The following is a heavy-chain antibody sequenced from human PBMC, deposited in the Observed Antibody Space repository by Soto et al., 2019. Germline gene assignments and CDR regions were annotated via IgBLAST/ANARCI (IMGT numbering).Heavy chain of an antibody. D-gene: IGHD1-1*01. CDR1: GFIFSDYA. V-gene: IGHV3-30*03. CDR3: TSVSIERSTNDAFDI. CDR2: ISYDDDST. Sequence: QVQLVQSGGGVVQPGRSLRLSCVASGFIFSDYAMHWVRQAPGKGLAWVAAISYDDDSTYYGDSVKGRFTISRDHSKNTLILQTNNPRAEDTAVHFCTSVSIERSTNDAFDIWGRGTMATVSS. J-gene: IGHJ3*02.